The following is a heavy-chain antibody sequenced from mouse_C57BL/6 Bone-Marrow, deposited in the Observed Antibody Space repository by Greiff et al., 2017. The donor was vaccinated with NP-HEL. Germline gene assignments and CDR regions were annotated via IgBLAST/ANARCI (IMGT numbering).Heavy chain of an antibody. J-gene: IGHJ1*03. V-gene: IGHV1-5*01. CDR1: GYTFNSYW. Sequence: VQLQQSGTVLARPGASVKMSCKTSGYTFNSYWMHWVKQRPGQGLEWIGAIYPGNSDTSYIQKFKGKAKLPAVTSASTAYMELSSVTNEDSAGYYCTYYYGSSYWYFDVWGTGTTVTVSS. CDR3: TYYYGSSYWYFDV. CDR2: IYPGNSDT. D-gene: IGHD1-1*01.